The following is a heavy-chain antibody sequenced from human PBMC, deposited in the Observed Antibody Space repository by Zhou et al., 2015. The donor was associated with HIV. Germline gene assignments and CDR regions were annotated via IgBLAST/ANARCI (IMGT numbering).Heavy chain of an antibody. J-gene: IGHJ2*01. CDR3: ARERGGGTRPDWRYFDL. CDR2: IIPMFGTA. CDR1: GGTFSSYA. V-gene: IGHV1-69*06. D-gene: IGHD3-16*01. Sequence: QVQLVQSGAEVKKPGSSVKVSCKASGGTFSSYAISWVRQAPGQGLEWMGGIIPMFGTANDAQKFQGRVTISADRSTSTAYMELRSLRSEDTAVYYCARERGGGTRPDWRYFDLWGRGTLVIVSS.